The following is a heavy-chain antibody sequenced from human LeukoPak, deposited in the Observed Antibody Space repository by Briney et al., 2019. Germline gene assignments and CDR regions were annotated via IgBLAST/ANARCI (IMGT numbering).Heavy chain of an antibody. CDR2: INHSGST. D-gene: IGHD1-26*01. CDR3: ARPAKYSGSYFHY. Sequence: PSETLSLTCAVYGGSSSGYYWSWIRQPPGKGLEWIGEINHSGSTNYNPSLKSRVTISVDTSKNQFSLKLSSVTAADTAVYYCARPAKYSGSYFHYWGQGTLVTVSS. CDR1: GGSSSGYY. V-gene: IGHV4-34*01. J-gene: IGHJ4*02.